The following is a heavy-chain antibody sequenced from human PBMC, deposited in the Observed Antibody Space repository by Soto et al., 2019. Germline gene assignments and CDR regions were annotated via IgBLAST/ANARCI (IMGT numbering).Heavy chain of an antibody. V-gene: IGHV4-61*01. D-gene: IGHD3-3*01. CDR3: ARGNGFWSGFITVFDY. CDR2: IYYSGST. J-gene: IGHJ4*02. CDR1: GGSVSSGSYY. Sequence: QVQLQESGPGLVKPSETLSLTCTVSGGSVSSGSYYWSWLRQPPGQGLEWIGYIYYSGSTNYNPSPRSRVTISVDTSKNQFSLKLSSVTAADTAVYYCARGNGFWSGFITVFDYWGQGTLVTVSS.